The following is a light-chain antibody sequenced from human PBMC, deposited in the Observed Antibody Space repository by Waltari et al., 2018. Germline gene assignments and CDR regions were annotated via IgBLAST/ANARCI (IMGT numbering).Light chain of an antibody. CDR3: QQYNNWPPFT. V-gene: IGKV3-15*01. CDR2: GAS. Sequence: EIVMTQSPATLSVSPGERATLSCRASPSVSNQLAWYQQRPGQPPRLLIYGASTRATDIPARFSGSGSGTEFTLTISSMQSEDFAVYYCQQYNNWPPFTFGPGTKVDIK. CDR1: PSVSNQ. J-gene: IGKJ3*01.